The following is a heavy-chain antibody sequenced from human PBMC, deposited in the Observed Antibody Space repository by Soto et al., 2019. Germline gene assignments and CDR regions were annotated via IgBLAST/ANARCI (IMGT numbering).Heavy chain of an antibody. CDR3: ARDSDLVVVAAVGPSYYMDV. CDR2: IWYDGSNK. D-gene: IGHD2-15*01. CDR1: GFTFSSYG. Sequence: QVQLVESGGGVVQPGRSLRLSCAASGFTFSSYGMHWVRQAPGKGLEWVAVIWYDGSNKYYADSVKGRFTISRDNSKNTLYLQMNSLRAEDTAVYYCARDSDLVVVAAVGPSYYMDVWGKGTTVTVSS. V-gene: IGHV3-33*01. J-gene: IGHJ6*03.